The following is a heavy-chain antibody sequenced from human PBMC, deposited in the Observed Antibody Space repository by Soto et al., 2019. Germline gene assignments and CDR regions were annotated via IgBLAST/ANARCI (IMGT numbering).Heavy chain of an antibody. CDR1: GDSVSNDNYY. CDR2: IYYSGIT. V-gene: IGHV4-61*01. D-gene: IGHD3-16*01. CDR3: ARSQRGRTAFTFDY. Sequence: ETLSLTCAVSGDSVSNDNYYWSWIRQPPGKGLEWIGYIYYSGITNYNSYLKSRLSLSVDMSKNQFSLKLASVTAADTAVYFCARSQRGRTAFTFDYWGQGALVTVSS. J-gene: IGHJ4*02.